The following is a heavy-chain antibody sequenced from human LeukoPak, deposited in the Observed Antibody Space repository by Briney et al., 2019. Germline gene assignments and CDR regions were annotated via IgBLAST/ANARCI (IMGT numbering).Heavy chain of an antibody. CDR1: GFTFSSYS. V-gene: IGHV3-48*01. J-gene: IGHJ4*02. Sequence: GGSLRLSCAASGFTFSSYSMNWVRQAPGKGLEWVSYISSSSSTIYYADSVKGRFTISRDNAKNMLYLRMSSLRVEDTAVYYCAKDLDSSGYYGGDYWGQGTLVTVSS. CDR2: ISSSSSTI. D-gene: IGHD3-22*01. CDR3: AKDLDSSGYYGGDY.